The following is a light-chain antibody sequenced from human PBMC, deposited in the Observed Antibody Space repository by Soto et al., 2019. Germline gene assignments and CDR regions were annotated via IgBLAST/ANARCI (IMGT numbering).Light chain of an antibody. J-gene: IGKJ1*01. CDR1: QSLIHSDGDTY. V-gene: IGKV2-30*02. CDR3: MQGPHWPLT. Sequence: DVVMTQSTLSLPVTLGQPASISCRSSQSLIHSDGDTYLNWFQQRPGQSPRRLIYKVSDRDSGVPDRFSGSGSGTDFTLKISRVEAEDVGINYCMQGPHWPLTFGQGTEVEIK. CDR2: KVS.